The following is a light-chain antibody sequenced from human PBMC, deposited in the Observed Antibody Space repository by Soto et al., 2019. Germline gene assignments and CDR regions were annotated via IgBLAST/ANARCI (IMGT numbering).Light chain of an antibody. CDR2: DAS. Sequence: EIVLTQSPATLSLSPGERATLSCRASQSVNNYLAWYQQRPCQAPRLLIYDASNRATGIPARFSGSGSGTDFTPTTSSLVQDEFVVYYCQHRNNSPFSFGPGNKVDIK. CDR3: QHRNNSPFS. CDR1: QSVNNY. V-gene: IGKV3-11*01. J-gene: IGKJ3*01.